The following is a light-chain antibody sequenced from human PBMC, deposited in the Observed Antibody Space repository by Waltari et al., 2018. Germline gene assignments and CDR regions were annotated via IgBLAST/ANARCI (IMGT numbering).Light chain of an antibody. CDR2: DGS. V-gene: IGKV3-20*01. CDR3: QQYDSSSYT. J-gene: IGKJ2*01. Sequence: EIVLTQSPGTLSLSPGERATLSCRASQSISSSHLAWYQPRPGQAPRLLIYDGSSRATGTPDRFTSSGSGTDFTLTISGLEPEDFAVYYCQQYDSSSYTFGPGTNLEIK. CDR1: QSISSSH.